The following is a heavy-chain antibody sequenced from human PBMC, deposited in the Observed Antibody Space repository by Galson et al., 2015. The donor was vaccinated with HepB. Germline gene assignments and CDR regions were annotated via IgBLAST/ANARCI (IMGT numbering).Heavy chain of an antibody. CDR3: ARRRAESGNDGLADH. CDR1: GYTFTDYW. CDR2: IYPGDSDT. J-gene: IGHJ5*02. D-gene: IGHD1-26*01. Sequence: SGAEVKKPGESLKIYCKGFGYTFTDYWIRWVREMPGKGPEWMGIIYPGDSDTRYSPAFQGQVTISGDKSINTAYLQWSTLKASDSAMYYCARRRAESGNDGLADHWGQGTLVSVTS. V-gene: IGHV5-51*03.